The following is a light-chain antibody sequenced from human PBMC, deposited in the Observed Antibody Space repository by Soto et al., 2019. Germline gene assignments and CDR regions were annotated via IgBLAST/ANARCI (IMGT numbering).Light chain of an antibody. V-gene: IGKV1-39*01. Sequence: DIQMTQSPSTLSASVGDRVTITCRASQSISSYLNWYQQKPGKAPKILIYAASSLQSGVPSRFSGSGSGIDFTLTISSLQPEDFATYYCQQSYSTPRTFGQGTKVDIK. CDR2: AAS. CDR3: QQSYSTPRT. CDR1: QSISSY. J-gene: IGKJ1*01.